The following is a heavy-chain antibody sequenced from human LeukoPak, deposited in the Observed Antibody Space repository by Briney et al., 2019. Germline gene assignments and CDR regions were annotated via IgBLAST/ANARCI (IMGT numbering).Heavy chain of an antibody. CDR3: ARVSAGVIGMKDVFDI. V-gene: IGHV3-21*01. Sequence: GGSLRLSCTASGFTFGDYAMNWVRQAPGKGLEWVSSISGSSSYIYYADSVKGRFTISRHNAKNSLYLQMNSLRAEDTAVYYCARVSAGVIGMKDVFDIWGQGTMVTVSS. D-gene: IGHD3-16*02. CDR2: ISGSSSYI. CDR1: GFTFGDYA. J-gene: IGHJ3*02.